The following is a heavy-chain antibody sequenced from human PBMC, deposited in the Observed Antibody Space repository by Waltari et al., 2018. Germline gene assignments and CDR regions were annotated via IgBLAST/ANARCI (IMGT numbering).Heavy chain of an antibody. Sequence: QLQLQESGPGLVKPSETLSLTCTVSGGSISSSSYYWGWIRQPPGKGLECIGSIYYSGSTYYNPSLKSRVTISVDTSKNQFSLKLSSVTAADTAVYYCAIGYCSSTSCFNFDYWGQGTLVTVSS. D-gene: IGHD2-2*01. CDR3: AIGYCSSTSCFNFDY. CDR2: IYYSGST. J-gene: IGHJ4*02. V-gene: IGHV4-39*07. CDR1: GGSISSSSYY.